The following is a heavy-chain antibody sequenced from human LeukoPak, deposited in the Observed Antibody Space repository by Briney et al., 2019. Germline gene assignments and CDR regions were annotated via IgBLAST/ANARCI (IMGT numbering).Heavy chain of an antibody. Sequence: KPSETLSLTCSVSGGSISSYYWSWIRQPAGKGLEWVWRIYTSGSTNYNPSLKSRVTISVDTSKNQFSLKLSSVTAADTAVYYCARDRYYYDSSSYRFDYWGRGTLVTVSS. D-gene: IGHD3-22*01. J-gene: IGHJ4*02. CDR1: GGSISSYY. CDR3: ARDRYYYDSSSYRFDY. CDR2: IYTSGST. V-gene: IGHV4-4*07.